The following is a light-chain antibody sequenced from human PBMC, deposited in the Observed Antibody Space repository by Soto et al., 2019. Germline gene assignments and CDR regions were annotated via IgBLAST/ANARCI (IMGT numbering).Light chain of an antibody. J-gene: IGKJ5*01. V-gene: IGKV3-20*01. CDR3: QQFSSSPIT. CDR2: ETS. Sequence: EIVLTQSPGTLSLSPGEIGTLSCSASQSVSSSYLAWYQQRPGQAPRLLLYETSSRATGIPDRFSGSGPGTDFTLTISRLEPEDFAVYYCQQFSSSPITFGQGTRLE. CDR1: QSVSSSY.